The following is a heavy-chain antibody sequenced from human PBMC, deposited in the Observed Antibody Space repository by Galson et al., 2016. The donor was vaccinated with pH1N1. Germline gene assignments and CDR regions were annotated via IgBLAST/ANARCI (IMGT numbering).Heavy chain of an antibody. J-gene: IGHJ6*02. CDR3: ARTLDGTGCYYYGMDD. V-gene: IGHV3-9*01. CDR1: GFMFDDFA. CDR2: ISWNSNSI. D-gene: IGHD3-10*01. Sequence: SLRLSCAASGFMFDDFAMHWVRQAPGKGLEWVASISWNSNSIQYVNSVKGRFTISRDNTETSLYLQMNNLRAEDTAVYYCARTLDGTGCYYYGMDDWGQGTTVTVSS.